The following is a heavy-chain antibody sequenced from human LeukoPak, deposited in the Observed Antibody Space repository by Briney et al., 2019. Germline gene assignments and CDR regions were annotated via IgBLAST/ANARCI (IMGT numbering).Heavy chain of an antibody. CDR3: SRESGPYSPFGH. CDR1: GGSITTTNY. Sequence: SRTLSLTCGVPGGSITTTNYWSWVRQSPGRGLEWIGEISLSGYTVFNPSLRGRVTMSLDESKNHLSLTLTSVTAADTAISYCSRESGPYSPFGHWGQGILVTVTT. J-gene: IGHJ4*02. CDR2: ISLSGYT. D-gene: IGHD1-26*01. V-gene: IGHV4-4*02.